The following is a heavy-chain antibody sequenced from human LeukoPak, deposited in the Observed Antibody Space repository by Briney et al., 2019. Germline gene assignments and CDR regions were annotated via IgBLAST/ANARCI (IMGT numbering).Heavy chain of an antibody. CDR3: ARGPRYYYDSSGLLQDY. CDR1: GFTVSGNY. J-gene: IGHJ4*02. D-gene: IGHD3-22*01. V-gene: IGHV4-34*01. Sequence: AGGSLRLSCAVSGFTVSGNYMSWVRQAPGKGLEWIGEINHSGSTNYNPSLKSRVTISVDTSKNQFSLKLSSVTAADTAVYYCARGPRYYYDSSGLLQDYWGQGTLVTVSS. CDR2: INHSGST.